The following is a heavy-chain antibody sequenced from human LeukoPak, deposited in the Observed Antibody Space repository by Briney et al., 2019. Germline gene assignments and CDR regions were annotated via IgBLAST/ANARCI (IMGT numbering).Heavy chain of an antibody. CDR1: GFTFDDYA. J-gene: IGHJ3*02. V-gene: IGHV3-9*03. CDR2: ISWNSGSI. CDR3: AKVLSYDFWSGFHI. Sequence: PGGSLRLSCAASGFTFDDYAMHWVRQAPGKGLEWVSGISWNSGSIGYADSVKGRFTISRDNAKNSLYLQMNSLRAEDMALYYCAKVLSYDFWSGFHIWGQGTMVTVSS. D-gene: IGHD3-3*01.